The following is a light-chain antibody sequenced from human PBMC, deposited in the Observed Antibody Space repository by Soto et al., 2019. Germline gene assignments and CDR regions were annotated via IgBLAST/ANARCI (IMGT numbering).Light chain of an antibody. J-gene: IGKJ2*01. CDR2: KAS. CDR1: QSVSSW. CDR3: QQYDSHMYT. Sequence: DIKMTQSPSTLSASVGDRVTITCRASQSVSSWLAWYQQKPGKAPKLLIYKASSLESGVPSRFSGSGSGTEFTLTISSLQPDDFATYFCQQYDSHMYTFGQGPKVEI. V-gene: IGKV1-5*03.